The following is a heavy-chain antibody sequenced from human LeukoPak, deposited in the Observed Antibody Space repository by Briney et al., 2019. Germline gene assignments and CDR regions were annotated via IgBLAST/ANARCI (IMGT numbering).Heavy chain of an antibody. CDR1: EFTVSSNY. Sequence: TGGSLRLSCAASEFTVSSNYMSWVRQAPGKGLEWVSVIYSGGSTYYADSVKGRFTISRDNSKNTLYLQMNSLRAEDTAVYYCATRWLQVDYWGQGTLVTVSS. V-gene: IGHV3-66*01. CDR3: ATRWLQVDY. D-gene: IGHD5-24*01. J-gene: IGHJ4*02. CDR2: IYSGGST.